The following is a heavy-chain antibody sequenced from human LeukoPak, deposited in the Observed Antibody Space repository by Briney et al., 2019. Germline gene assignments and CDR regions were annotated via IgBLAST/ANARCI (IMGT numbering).Heavy chain of an antibody. CDR2: VNHDGDT. Sequence: PSETLSLTCAVYGASFNTYYWTWIRQSPDKGLEWIGEVNHDGDTNVNPSLRSRVVMSVDASKNQFSLKLTSVTATDTAVYFCARGPVALPNDRLNFFFDFWGQGTLVTVFS. CDR1: GASFNTYY. V-gene: IGHV4-34*01. D-gene: IGHD2-8*01. CDR3: ARGPVALPNDRLNFFFDF. J-gene: IGHJ5*01.